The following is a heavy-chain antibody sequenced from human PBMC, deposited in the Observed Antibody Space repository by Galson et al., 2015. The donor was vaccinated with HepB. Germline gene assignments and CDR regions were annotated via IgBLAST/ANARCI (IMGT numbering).Heavy chain of an antibody. Sequence: SLRLSCAASEFTFSSYTMNWVRQAPGRGLEWVSYISSRSSTIYYADSVKGRFTISRDNAKNSLFLQMNSLRAEDTAVYYCARGGGFSGSLWSGSGFGYLDYWGQGTLVTVSS. CDR2: ISSRSSTI. D-gene: IGHD3-3*01. CDR1: EFTFSSYT. J-gene: IGHJ4*02. V-gene: IGHV3-48*01. CDR3: ARGGGFSGSLWSGSGFGYLDY.